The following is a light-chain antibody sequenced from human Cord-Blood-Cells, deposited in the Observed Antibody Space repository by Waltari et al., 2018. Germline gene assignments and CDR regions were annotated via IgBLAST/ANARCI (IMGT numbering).Light chain of an antibody. CDR1: QDISNY. CDR3: QQYDNLWT. J-gene: IGKJ1*01. CDR2: DAS. Sequence: SVGDRVTITCQASQDISNYLNWYQQKPGKAPKLLIYDASNLETGVPSRFSGSGSGTDFTFTISSLQPEDIATYYCQQYDNLWTFGQGTKVEIK. V-gene: IGKV1-33*01.